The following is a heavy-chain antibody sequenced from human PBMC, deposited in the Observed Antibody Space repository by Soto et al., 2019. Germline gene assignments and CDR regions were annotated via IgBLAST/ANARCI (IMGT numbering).Heavy chain of an antibody. Sequence: SETLSLTCSVSGGSVSNKTYYWSWIRQPPGKRLEWIGYVYYSGTTNYNPSLKSRVTISEDLSKNQFSLRLSSVTTAGTALYYCARTTAVPNTLRSRYFFDYWGQGTLVTVSS. V-gene: IGHV4-61*01. D-gene: IGHD4-17*01. CDR1: GGSVSNKTYY. CDR2: VYYSGTT. CDR3: ARTTAVPNTLRSRYFFDY. J-gene: IGHJ4*02.